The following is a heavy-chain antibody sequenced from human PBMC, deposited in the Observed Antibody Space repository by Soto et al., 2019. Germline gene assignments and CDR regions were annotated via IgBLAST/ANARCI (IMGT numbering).Heavy chain of an antibody. CDR1: GGSISSGGYY. V-gene: IGHV4-31*03. Sequence: QVQLQESGPGLVKPSQTLSLTCTVSGGSISSGGYYWSWIRQHPGKGLEWIGYIYYSGSTYYNPSLKSRVTISVDMSKNQFSLKLSSVTAADTAVYYCARGISNYCSGGSCYSQPFDYWGQGTLVTVSS. J-gene: IGHJ4*02. D-gene: IGHD2-15*01. CDR2: IYYSGST. CDR3: ARGISNYCSGGSCYSQPFDY.